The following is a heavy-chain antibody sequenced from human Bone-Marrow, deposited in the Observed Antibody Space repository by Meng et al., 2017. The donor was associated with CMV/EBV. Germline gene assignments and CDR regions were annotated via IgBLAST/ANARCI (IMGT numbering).Heavy chain of an antibody. Sequence: ASVKVSCKASGYTFTAHYFHWVRQAPGQGLEWMGWIHPHRGDTNYAQQFQGRVTMTRDTSISTAYMELSRLRSDDTAVYYCAGMRMPGPYYYYGMDVWGQGTTVTVSS. CDR3: AGMRMPGPYYYYGMDV. CDR1: GYTFTAHY. J-gene: IGHJ6*02. V-gene: IGHV1-2*02. CDR2: IHPHRGDT. D-gene: IGHD1-14*01.